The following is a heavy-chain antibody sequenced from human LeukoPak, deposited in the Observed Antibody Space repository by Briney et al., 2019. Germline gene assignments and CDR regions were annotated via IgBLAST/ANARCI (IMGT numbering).Heavy chain of an antibody. CDR1: GGSISGYY. Sequence: SETLSLTCTVSGGSISGYYWSWIRQPPGKGLEWIGYIYYSGSTNYNPSLKSRVTISVDTSKKQFSLKLSSVTAADTAVYYCAGGEYSSSWTSMDVWGQGTTVTVSS. D-gene: IGHD6-13*01. CDR3: AGGEYSSSWTSMDV. J-gene: IGHJ6*02. V-gene: IGHV4-59*08. CDR2: IYYSGST.